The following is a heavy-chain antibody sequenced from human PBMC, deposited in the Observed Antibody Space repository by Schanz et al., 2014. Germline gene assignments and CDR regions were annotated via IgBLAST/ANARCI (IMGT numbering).Heavy chain of an antibody. CDR3: ARLDSSSWYPRY. V-gene: IGHV3-23*04. CDR1: GFSFTTYA. D-gene: IGHD6-13*01. CDR2: ISPTGSST. Sequence: VQLVESGGGLVKPGGSLRLSCAASGFSFTTYAMTWVRQAPGKGLEWVSNISPTGSSTYYADSVKGRFTTSRDNGKKSMYLQMNSLRAEDTAVYYCARLDSSSWYPRYWGQGTLVTVSS. J-gene: IGHJ4*02.